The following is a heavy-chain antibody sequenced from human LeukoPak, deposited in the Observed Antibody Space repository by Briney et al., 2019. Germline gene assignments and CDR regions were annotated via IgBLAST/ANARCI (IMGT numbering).Heavy chain of an antibody. CDR3: ARGADFYKGGVD. CDR1: GGSFSGYY. CDR2: INHSGST. V-gene: IGHV4-34*01. J-gene: IGHJ4*02. D-gene: IGHD3-16*01. Sequence: SGTLSLTCAVYGGSFSGYYWNWVRQPLGKGLEWIGEINHSGSTNYNPSLKSRVTISVDTSKNQFSLRLSSVTAADTAVYYCARGADFYKGGVDWGQGTLVTVSS.